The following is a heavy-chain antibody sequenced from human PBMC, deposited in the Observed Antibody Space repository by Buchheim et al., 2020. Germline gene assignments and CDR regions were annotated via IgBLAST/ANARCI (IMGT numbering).Heavy chain of an antibody. CDR2: IYYSGST. V-gene: IGHV4-39*01. J-gene: IGHJ5*02. CDR1: GGSISSSSYY. Sequence: QLQLQESGPGLVKPSETLSLTCTVSGGSISSSSYYWGWIRQPPGKGLEWIGSIYYSGSTYYNPSLKSRVTISVDTSKNQFSLKLSSVTAADTAVYYCARRLPGYSYGPNWFDTWGQGTL. CDR3: ARRLPGYSYGPNWFDT. D-gene: IGHD5-18*01.